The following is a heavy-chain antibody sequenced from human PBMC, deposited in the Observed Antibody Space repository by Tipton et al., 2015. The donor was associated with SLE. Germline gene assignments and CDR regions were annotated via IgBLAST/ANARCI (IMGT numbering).Heavy chain of an antibody. CDR1: GFTLSTYE. Sequence: SLRLSCAASGFTLSTYEMNWVRQAPGKGLEWVSGISWNSGSIGYADSVKGRFTISRDNAKNSLYLQMNSLRAEDTGVYYCARTYDVLTQGFDYWGQGAMVTVSS. CDR2: ISWNSGSI. CDR3: ARTYDVLTQGFDY. J-gene: IGHJ4*02. D-gene: IGHD3-9*01. V-gene: IGHV3-48*03.